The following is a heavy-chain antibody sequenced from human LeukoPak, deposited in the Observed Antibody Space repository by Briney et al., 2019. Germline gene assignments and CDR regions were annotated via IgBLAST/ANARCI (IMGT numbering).Heavy chain of an antibody. Sequence: GGSLRLSCAASGFTFSTYNMTWVRQAPGKGLEWVSYISAGSDYIYYADTVKGRFTISRDNAKNSLSLQMNSLRAEDTAVYYCARWGLGPSVDYWGQGTLVTVSS. J-gene: IGHJ4*02. V-gene: IGHV3-21*01. CDR1: GFTFSTYN. CDR2: ISAGSDYI. D-gene: IGHD1-26*01. CDR3: ARWGLGPSVDY.